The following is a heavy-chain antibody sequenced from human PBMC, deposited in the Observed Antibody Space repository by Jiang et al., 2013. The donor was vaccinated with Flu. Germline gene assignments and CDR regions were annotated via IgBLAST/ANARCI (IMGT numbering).Heavy chain of an antibody. CDR1: GYTFINYD. CDR2: VNPGTGHT. CDR3: ARGSGTLI. V-gene: IGHV1-8*02. D-gene: IGHD3-10*01. Sequence: SGAEVKKPGASVKVSCKASGYTFINYDIGWVRQAAGQGLEWMGWVNPGTGHTGYAPKFQGRVTMTTNTSIGTVYMEVNSLTSDDTAVYYCARGSGTLIWGQGTLVTVS. J-gene: IGHJ4*02.